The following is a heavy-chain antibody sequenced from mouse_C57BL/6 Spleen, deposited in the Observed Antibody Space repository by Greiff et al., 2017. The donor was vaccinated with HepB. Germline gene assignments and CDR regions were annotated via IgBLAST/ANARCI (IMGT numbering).Heavy chain of an antibody. V-gene: IGHV1-64*01. D-gene: IGHD1-1*01. CDR1: GYTFTSYW. Sequence: QVQLQQPGAELVKPGASVKLSCKASGYTFTSYWMHWVKQRPGQGLEWIGMIHPNSGSTNYNEKFKSKATLTVDKSSSTAYMQLSSLTSEDSAVYYCARAPYYYGSSTGAMDYWGQGTSVTVSS. CDR3: ARAPYYYGSSTGAMDY. J-gene: IGHJ4*01. CDR2: IHPNSGST.